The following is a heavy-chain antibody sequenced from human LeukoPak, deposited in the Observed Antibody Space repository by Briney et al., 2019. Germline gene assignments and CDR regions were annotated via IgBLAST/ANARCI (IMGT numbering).Heavy chain of an antibody. J-gene: IGHJ4*02. Sequence: GASVKVSCKASGYTFTSYGISWVRQAPGQGLEWMGWINAYNGNTNYAQKLQGRVTMTTDTSTSTAYMELRSLRSDDTAVYYCARVRTRVTMIVVVIDYWGQGTLVTVSS. CDR3: ARVRTRVTMIVVVIDY. D-gene: IGHD3-22*01. CDR2: INAYNGNT. CDR1: GYTFTSYG. V-gene: IGHV1-18*01.